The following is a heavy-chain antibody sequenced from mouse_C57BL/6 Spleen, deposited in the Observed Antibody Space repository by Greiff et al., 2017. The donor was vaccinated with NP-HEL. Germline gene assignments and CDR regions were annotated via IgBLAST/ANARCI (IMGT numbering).Heavy chain of an antibody. CDR3: ARSRIYYGNSYYFDY. CDR2: IDPSDSET. Sequence: VQLQQPGAELVRPGSSVKLSCKASGYTFTSYWMHWVKQRPIQGLEWIGNIDPSDSETHYIQKFKDKATLTVDKSSSTAYMQLSSLTSDDSAVYYCARSRIYYGNSYYFDYWGQGTTLTVSS. J-gene: IGHJ2*01. CDR1: GYTFTSYW. V-gene: IGHV1-52*01. D-gene: IGHD2-1*01.